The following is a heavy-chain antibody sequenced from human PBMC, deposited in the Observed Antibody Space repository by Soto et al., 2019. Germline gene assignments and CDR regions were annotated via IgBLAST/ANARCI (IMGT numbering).Heavy chain of an antibody. CDR3: ARVQRDNWKMREAFHI. Sequence: SETLSLTCPVSSDSMSSNKWWNWVRQPPGRGLEWIGEVSHSGTTNYNPSLKSRVTISVDKSKNQFSLKLSSVTATDTAVYYCARVQRDNWKMREAFHIWGQGTMVTVSS. V-gene: IGHV4-4*02. J-gene: IGHJ3*02. CDR1: SDSMSSNKW. D-gene: IGHD1-1*01. CDR2: VSHSGTT.